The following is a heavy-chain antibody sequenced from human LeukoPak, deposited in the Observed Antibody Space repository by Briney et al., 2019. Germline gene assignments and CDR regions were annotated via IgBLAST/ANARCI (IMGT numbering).Heavy chain of an antibody. CDR1: GYTFTSYG. J-gene: IGHJ5*02. CDR3: ARVGGYSGYDYDPWFDP. Sequence: ASVKVSCKASGYTFTSYGIIWVRQAPGQGLEWMGWISAYNGNTNYAQKLQGRVTMTTDTSTSTAYMELRSLRSDDTAVYYCARVGGYSGYDYDPWFDPWGQGTLVTVSS. V-gene: IGHV1-18*01. CDR2: ISAYNGNT. D-gene: IGHD5-12*01.